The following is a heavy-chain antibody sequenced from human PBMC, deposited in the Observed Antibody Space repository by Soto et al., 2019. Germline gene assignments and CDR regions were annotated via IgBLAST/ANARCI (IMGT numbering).Heavy chain of an antibody. J-gene: IGHJ4*02. CDR2: ISYSGTT. CDR1: GGSISSGNYY. Sequence: QVQLQESGPGLVKPSQTLSLTCTVSGGSISSGNYYWSWIRQPPGKGLEWIGFISYSGTTHYSASLMTRVSXSXXXSXXQFSLDLSSVPAADTAVYYCATMGTPVTGLYYFDYWGQGTLVTVSS. CDR3: ATMGTPVTGLYYFDY. D-gene: IGHD4-17*01. V-gene: IGHV4-30-4*01.